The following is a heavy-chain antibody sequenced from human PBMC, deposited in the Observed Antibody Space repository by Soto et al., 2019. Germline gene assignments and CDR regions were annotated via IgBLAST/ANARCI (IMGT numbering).Heavy chain of an antibody. J-gene: IGHJ6*02. V-gene: IGHV5-51*01. D-gene: IGHD2-2*01. CDR3: AREYCSSTSCYHYYGMDV. CDR1: GYIFTNSW. CDR2: IYPGDSDT. Sequence: GESLRISCKGSGYIFTNSWIGWVRQMPGKGLEWMGIIYPGDSDTRYSPSFQGQVTISADKSITTAYLQWSSLTASDTAMYYCAREYCSSTSCYHYYGMDVWGQGTTVTVSS.